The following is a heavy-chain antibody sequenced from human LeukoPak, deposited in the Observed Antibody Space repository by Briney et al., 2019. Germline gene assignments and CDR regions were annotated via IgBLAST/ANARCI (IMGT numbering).Heavy chain of an antibody. Sequence: GASVKVSCKASGYTFTGYYMHWVRQAPGQGLEWMGWINPNSGGTNYAQKFQGRVTTTRDTSISTAYMELSRLRSDDTAVYYCAREHSSSGPPGYWGQGTLVTVSS. CDR1: GYTFTGYY. V-gene: IGHV1-2*02. CDR2: INPNSGGT. D-gene: IGHD3-22*01. CDR3: AREHSSSGPPGY. J-gene: IGHJ4*02.